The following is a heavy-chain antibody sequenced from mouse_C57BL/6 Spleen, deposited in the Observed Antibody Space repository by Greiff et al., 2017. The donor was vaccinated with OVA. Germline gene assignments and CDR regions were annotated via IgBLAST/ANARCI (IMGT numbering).Heavy chain of an antibody. CDR3: ARAHYGSSPFDY. Sequence: EVQLQESGPELVKPGASVKISCKASGYTFTDYYMNWVKQSHGKSLEWIGDINPNNGGTSYNQKFKGKATLTVDKSSSTAYMELRSLTSEDSAVYYCARAHYGSSPFDYWGQGTTLTVSS. V-gene: IGHV1-26*01. D-gene: IGHD1-1*01. J-gene: IGHJ2*01. CDR2: INPNNGGT. CDR1: GYTFTDYY.